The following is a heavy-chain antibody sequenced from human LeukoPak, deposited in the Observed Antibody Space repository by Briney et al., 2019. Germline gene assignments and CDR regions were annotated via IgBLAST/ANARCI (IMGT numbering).Heavy chain of an antibody. Sequence: ASVKVSCKASGYTLTSYVISWVRQVPGQGLEWMGWISAYNGNTNYAQKLQGRVTMTTDTSTSTAYMELRSLRSDDTAVYYCARDRVGATTGAFDYWGQGTLVTVSS. D-gene: IGHD1-26*01. CDR2: ISAYNGNT. V-gene: IGHV1-18*01. J-gene: IGHJ4*02. CDR3: ARDRVGATTGAFDY. CDR1: GYTLTSYV.